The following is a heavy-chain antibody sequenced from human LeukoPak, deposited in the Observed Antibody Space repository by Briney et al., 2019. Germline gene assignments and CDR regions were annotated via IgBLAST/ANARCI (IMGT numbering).Heavy chain of an antibody. D-gene: IGHD2-15*01. Sequence: PGGSLRLSCAASGFTFSSYAMSWVRQAPGKGLEWVSAISGSGGSTYYADSVKGRFTISRDNSKNTLYLQMNSLRAEDTAVYYCAKDSGDLGKTKDIVVVVAVVSYFDYWGQGTLVTVSS. J-gene: IGHJ4*02. CDR3: AKDSGDLGKTKDIVVVVAVVSYFDY. V-gene: IGHV3-23*01. CDR2: ISGSGGST. CDR1: GFTFSSYA.